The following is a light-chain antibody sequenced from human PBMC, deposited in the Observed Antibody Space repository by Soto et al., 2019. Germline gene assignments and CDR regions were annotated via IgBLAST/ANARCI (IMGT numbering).Light chain of an antibody. CDR1: QGIRND. J-gene: IGKJ2*01. V-gene: IGKV1-6*01. CDR2: AAS. CDR3: QQYGSSPPYT. Sequence: AIQMTQSPSSLSASVGDRVTITCRASQGIRNDLGWYQQKPGKPPKLLIYAASSLQSGVPSRFSGSGSGTDFTLTISRLEPEDFAVYYCQQYGSSPPYTFGQGTKLEIK.